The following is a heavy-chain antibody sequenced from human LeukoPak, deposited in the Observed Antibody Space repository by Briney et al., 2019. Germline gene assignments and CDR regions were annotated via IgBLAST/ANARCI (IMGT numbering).Heavy chain of an antibody. CDR1: GGSIISGDFY. J-gene: IGHJ4*02. V-gene: IGHV4-30-4*01. D-gene: IGHD6-6*01. CDR3: ARGDWSSSIDY. CDR2: IYYSGST. Sequence: RPSETLSLTCTVSGGSIISGDFYWIWIRQPPGKGLEWIGYIYYSGSTYYNPSLKSLITISVDTSKNQFSLKLSSVTAADTAVYYRARGDWSSSIDYWGQGTLVTVSS.